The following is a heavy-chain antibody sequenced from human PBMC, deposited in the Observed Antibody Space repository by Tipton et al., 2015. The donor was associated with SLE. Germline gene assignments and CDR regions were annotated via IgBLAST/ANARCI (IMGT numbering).Heavy chain of an antibody. CDR2: INPNSGGT. J-gene: IGHJ3*02. V-gene: IGHV1-2*02. Sequence: QLVQSGAEVKKPGASVKVSCKASGYTFTGYYMRWVRQAPGQGLEWMGWINPNSGGTNYAQKFQGRVTMTRDTSISTAYMELSRPRSEDTAVYYCARDAAVAGSGAFDIWGQGTMVTVSS. D-gene: IGHD6-19*01. CDR3: ARDAAVAGSGAFDI. CDR1: GYTFTGYY.